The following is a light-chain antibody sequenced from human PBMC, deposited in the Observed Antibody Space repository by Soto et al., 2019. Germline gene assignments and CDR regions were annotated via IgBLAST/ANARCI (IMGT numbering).Light chain of an antibody. CDR3: QQYGSSYT. Sequence: EIVLTQSPATLSLSPGERATLSCGASQSVRSSYLAWYQQKPGLAPRLLIYDASRRATGIPDRFSGSGSGTDFTLTISRLEPEDFAVYYCQQYGSSYTFGQGTKLEIK. J-gene: IGKJ2*01. CDR1: QSVRSSY. V-gene: IGKV3D-20*01. CDR2: DAS.